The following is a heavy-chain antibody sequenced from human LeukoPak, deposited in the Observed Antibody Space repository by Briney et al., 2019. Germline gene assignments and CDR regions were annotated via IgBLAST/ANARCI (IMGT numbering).Heavy chain of an antibody. D-gene: IGHD2-15*01. Sequence: WGSLRISCAASGLSVSHHYMTWVRQAPGKGLQWVSMIRSDTGTDYADSVEGRFTISRDSSNNTLFLQMNSLRAEDTAVYYCARESNRRLHYYGIDVWGLGTTVTVSS. J-gene: IGHJ6*02. V-gene: IGHV3-66*01. CDR1: GLSVSHHY. CDR3: ARESNRRLHYYGIDV. CDR2: IRSDTGT.